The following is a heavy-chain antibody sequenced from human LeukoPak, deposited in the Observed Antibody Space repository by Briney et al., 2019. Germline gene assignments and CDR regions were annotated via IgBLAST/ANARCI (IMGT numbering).Heavy chain of an antibody. V-gene: IGHV4-59*01. CDR3: ARLKATVSIHAYFDS. CDR2: IDHSGST. D-gene: IGHD4-17*01. J-gene: IGHJ4*02. CDR1: GGSFSSYY. Sequence: KPSETLSLTCTVFGGSFSSYYWTWIRQPPGKGLEWIGYIDHSGSTNYNPSLKSRVIISSDTSKNQFSLELSSVTAADTAVYYCARLKATVSIHAYFDSWGQGTLVTVSS.